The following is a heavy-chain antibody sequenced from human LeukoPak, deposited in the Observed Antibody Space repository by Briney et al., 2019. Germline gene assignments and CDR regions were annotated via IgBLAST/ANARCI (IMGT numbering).Heavy chain of an antibody. Sequence: PSETLSLTCTISGGSISDYYWSWIWQPPGKGLEWIGYVYYSGSTKYNPSLNSRVTISSDTSKKQLSLKVTSVTAADTAVYYCARRRAVPGHYYFDYWGQGILVTVSS. CDR3: ARRRAVPGHYYFDY. CDR1: GGSISDYY. CDR2: VYYSGST. D-gene: IGHD3-10*01. J-gene: IGHJ4*02. V-gene: IGHV4-59*08.